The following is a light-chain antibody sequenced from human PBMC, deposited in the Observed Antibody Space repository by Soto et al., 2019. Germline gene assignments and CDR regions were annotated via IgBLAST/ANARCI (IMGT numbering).Light chain of an antibody. CDR2: GAS. V-gene: IGKV3-15*01. J-gene: IGKJ1*01. Sequence: EIVMTQSPATLSVSPGERATLSCRASQSISSHLVWYQQKPGQAPRLLIHGASTRATGIPARFSGSGSGTEFTLVISSLQSEDFAVYYCQQYHYWWAFGQGTKVEIK. CDR1: QSISSH. CDR3: QQYHYWWA.